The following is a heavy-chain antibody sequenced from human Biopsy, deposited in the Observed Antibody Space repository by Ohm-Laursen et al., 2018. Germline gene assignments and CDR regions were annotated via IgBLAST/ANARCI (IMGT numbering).Heavy chain of an antibody. CDR1: GFGMYA. Sequence: SLRLSCTASGFGMYAMHWVRQPPGKGLERLAVIAYDGSNKYYAESVKGRFTISRDRSGDTVHLQMNSLRYEDTALYYCAKDGGQWLGGAFDIWGHGTMVSVSS. CDR3: AKDGGQWLGGAFDI. CDR2: IAYDGSNK. D-gene: IGHD6-19*01. V-gene: IGHV3-30*18. J-gene: IGHJ3*02.